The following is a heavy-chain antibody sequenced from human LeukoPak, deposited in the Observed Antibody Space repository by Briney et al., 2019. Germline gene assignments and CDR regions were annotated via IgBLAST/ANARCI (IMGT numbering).Heavy chain of an antibody. Sequence: ASVKVSCKASGYTFTVYYMHWVRQAPGQGLEWMGWINPNSGGTNYAQKFQGRVTMTRDTSISTAYMELSRLRSDDTAVYYCASPHRYITGYYFDYWGQGTLVTVSS. CDR3: ASPHRYITGYYFDY. D-gene: IGHD3-3*01. CDR2: INPNSGGT. CDR1: GYTFTVYY. J-gene: IGHJ4*02. V-gene: IGHV1-2*02.